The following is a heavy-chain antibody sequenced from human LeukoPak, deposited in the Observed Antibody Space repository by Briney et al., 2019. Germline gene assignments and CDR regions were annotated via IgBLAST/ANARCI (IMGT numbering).Heavy chain of an antibody. Sequence: GGSLRLSCAASGFTFSSYAMSWVRQAPGKGLEWVSAISGSGGSTYYADSVKGRFTISRDNSKNTLYLQMNSLRAEDTAVYYCAKDPYYYDSSVYVRLSPLDYWGQGTLVTVSS. D-gene: IGHD3-22*01. J-gene: IGHJ4*02. CDR1: GFTFSSYA. CDR3: AKDPYYYDSSVYVRLSPLDY. CDR2: ISGSGGST. V-gene: IGHV3-23*01.